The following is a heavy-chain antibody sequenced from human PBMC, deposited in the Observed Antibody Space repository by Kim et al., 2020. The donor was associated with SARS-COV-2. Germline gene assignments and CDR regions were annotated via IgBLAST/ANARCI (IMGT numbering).Heavy chain of an antibody. J-gene: IGHJ5*02. Sequence: YCADSVTGRFTISRDNYKNTLYLQMNSLRVEDTAVYYCAKPPDLPANWRGPWGQGTLVTVSS. CDR3: AKPPDLPANWRGP. V-gene: IGHV3-23*01. D-gene: IGHD2-2*01.